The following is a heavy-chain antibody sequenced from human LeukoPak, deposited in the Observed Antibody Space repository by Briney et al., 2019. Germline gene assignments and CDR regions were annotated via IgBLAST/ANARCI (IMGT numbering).Heavy chain of an antibody. CDR3: AREAGIAAAGYNWFDP. D-gene: IGHD6-13*01. J-gene: IGHJ5*02. CDR1: GGSISSGSYY. V-gene: IGHV4-39*07. CDR2: IYHSGST. Sequence: SETLSLTCTVSGGSISSGSYYWSWIRQPAGKGLEWIGSIYHSGSTYYNPSLKSRVTISVDTSKNQFSLKLSSVTAADTAVYYCAREAGIAAAGYNWFDPWGQGTLVTVSS.